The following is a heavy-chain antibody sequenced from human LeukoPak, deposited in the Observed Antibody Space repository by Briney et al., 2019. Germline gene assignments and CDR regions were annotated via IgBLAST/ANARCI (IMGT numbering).Heavy chain of an antibody. V-gene: IGHV3-30*02. CDR1: GFTFSSYG. CDR2: IRYDGSNK. D-gene: IGHD6-13*01. J-gene: IGHJ4*02. CDR3: AKDASRSSSWYFGY. Sequence: GGSLRLSCAASGFTFSSYGMHWVRKAPGKGLEGVAFIRYDGSNKYYADSVKGRFTISRDDSKNTLYLQMNSLRAEDTAVYYCAKDASRSSSWYFGYWGQGTLVTVSS.